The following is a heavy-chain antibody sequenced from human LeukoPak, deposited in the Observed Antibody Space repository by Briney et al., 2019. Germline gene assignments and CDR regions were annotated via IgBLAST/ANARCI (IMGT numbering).Heavy chain of an antibody. J-gene: IGHJ4*02. Sequence: SETLSLTCTVSGYSISSGYYWGWIRQPPGKGLEWIGSIYHSGSTYYNPSLKSRVTISVDTSKNQFSLKLSSVTAADTAVYYCARDFGPLKQLWPNGVFDYWGQGTLVTVSS. CDR2: IYHSGST. CDR3: ARDFGPLKQLWPNGVFDY. CDR1: GYSISSGYY. D-gene: IGHD5-18*01. V-gene: IGHV4-38-2*02.